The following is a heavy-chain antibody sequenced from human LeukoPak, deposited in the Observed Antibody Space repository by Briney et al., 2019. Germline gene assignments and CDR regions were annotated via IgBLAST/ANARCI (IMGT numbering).Heavy chain of an antibody. J-gene: IGHJ4*02. Sequence: TGGSLRLSCAASGFTFSSYGMHWVRQAPGKGLEWVAVISYDGSNKYYADSVKGRFTISRDNSKNALFLQMNSLRVEDTAIYYCAKTRGGPTSPDDYWGQGTLVTVSS. CDR2: ISYDGSNK. CDR1: GFTFSSYG. V-gene: IGHV3-30*18. D-gene: IGHD2-15*01. CDR3: AKTRGGPTSPDDY.